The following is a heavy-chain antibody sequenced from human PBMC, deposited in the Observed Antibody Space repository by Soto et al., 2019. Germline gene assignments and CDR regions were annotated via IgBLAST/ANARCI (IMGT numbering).Heavy chain of an antibody. Sequence: QVQLQESGPGLVKPSGTLSLTCAVSGGSISSSNWWSWVRQPPGKGLEWIGEIYHSGSTNYNPSLRRRVTIAVDKSKNQFSLKLSCVAAADTAVYYCARADVVVVAATLHSCYGMDGWGQGTTVTVSS. CDR1: GGSISSSNW. V-gene: IGHV4-4*02. CDR3: ARADVVVVAATLHSCYGMDG. J-gene: IGHJ6*02. CDR2: IYHSGST. D-gene: IGHD2-15*01.